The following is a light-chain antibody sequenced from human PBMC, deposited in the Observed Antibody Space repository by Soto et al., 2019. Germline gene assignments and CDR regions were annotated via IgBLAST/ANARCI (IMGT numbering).Light chain of an antibody. CDR2: GNS. CDR3: QSYDTGLRTV. V-gene: IGLV1-40*01. Sequence: QSVLTQPPSVSGAPGQRVTISCTGSSSNIGAGYDVHWYQQLPGTAPKLLINGNSNRPSGVPDRFSGSKSGTSASLAITGLQAEDEADYYCQSYDTGLRTVFGGGTQLTVL. CDR1: SSNIGAGYD. J-gene: IGLJ7*01.